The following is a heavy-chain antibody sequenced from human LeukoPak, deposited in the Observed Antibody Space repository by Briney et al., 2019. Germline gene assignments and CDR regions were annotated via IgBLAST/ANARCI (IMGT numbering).Heavy chain of an antibody. J-gene: IGHJ4*02. Sequence: SETLSLTCAVYGGSFSGYYWSWIRQPPGKGLEWIGEINHSGSTNYNPSLKGRVTISVDTSKNQFSLKLSSVTAADTAVYYCRSDCSSTSCKKNYWGQGTLVTVSS. V-gene: IGHV4-34*01. D-gene: IGHD2-2*01. CDR1: GGSFSGYY. CDR2: INHSGST. CDR3: RSDCSSTSCKKNY.